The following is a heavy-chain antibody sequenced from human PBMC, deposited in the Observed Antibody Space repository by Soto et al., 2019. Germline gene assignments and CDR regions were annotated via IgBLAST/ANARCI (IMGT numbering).Heavy chain of an antibody. CDR2: SRSKVNSYTT. Sequence: EVQLVESGGGLVQPGGSLRLSCAVSGFTFSDHSMDWVRQAPGKGLKWVGRSRSKVNSYTTEYAASVISRFTFSRDDSNNSLYLQTNDRQTEDTALYYGTRGDTKNTDDGSYFDYWGQGTLVTVSS. D-gene: IGHD2-8*01. CDR1: GFTFSDHS. V-gene: IGHV3-72*01. J-gene: IGHJ4*02. CDR3: TRGDTKNTDDGSYFDY.